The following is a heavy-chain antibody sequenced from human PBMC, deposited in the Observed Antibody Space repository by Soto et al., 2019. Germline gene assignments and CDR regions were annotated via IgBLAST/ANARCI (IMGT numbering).Heavy chain of an antibody. Sequence: ASVKVSCKASGYTFTSYDINWVRQATGQGLEWMGWMNPNSGNTGYAQKFQGRVTMTRNTSISTAYMELSSLRSEDTAVYYCARALVEMAPITAFDIRGQGTIVTVSS. CDR1: GYTFTSYD. J-gene: IGHJ3*02. CDR3: ARALVEMAPITAFDI. D-gene: IGHD2-2*01. CDR2: MNPNSGNT. V-gene: IGHV1-8*01.